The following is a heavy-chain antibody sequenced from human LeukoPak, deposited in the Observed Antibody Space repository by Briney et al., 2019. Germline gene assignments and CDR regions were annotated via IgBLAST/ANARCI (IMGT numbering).Heavy chain of an antibody. D-gene: IGHD2-2*01. CDR2: IDHSGST. V-gene: IGHV4-38-2*02. CDR1: GYSISSGYY. CDR3: AGVPHCSSTTRCYLGGHHMDV. J-gene: IGHJ6*03. Sequence: SETLSLTCTVSGYSISSGYYWGWIRQPPGKGLECIGSIDHSGSTSYNPSLKSRVTISVDTSKNQFSLKVSSVTAADTAVYYCAGVPHCSSTTRCYLGGHHMDVWGKGTTVAVSS.